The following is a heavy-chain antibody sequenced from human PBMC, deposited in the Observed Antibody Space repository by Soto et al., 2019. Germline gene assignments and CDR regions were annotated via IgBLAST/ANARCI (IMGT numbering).Heavy chain of an antibody. Sequence: GGSLRLSCGASGFTFSTYAMSWVRQAPGKGLEWVSGISGSGGGTFYADSVKGRFTISRDNAKSTLHLQMDSLRGADTAVYYCARNSVAVAAPNAYWGQGTLVTVSS. CDR3: ARNSVAVAAPNAY. CDR2: ISGSGGGT. J-gene: IGHJ4*01. D-gene: IGHD6-19*01. V-gene: IGHV3-23*01. CDR1: GFTFSTYA.